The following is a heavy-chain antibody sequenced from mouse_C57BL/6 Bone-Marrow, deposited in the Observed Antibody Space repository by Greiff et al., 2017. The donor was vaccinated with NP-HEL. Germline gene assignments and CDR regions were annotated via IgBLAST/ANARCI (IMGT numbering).Heavy chain of an antibody. CDR2: IDPETGGT. CDR3: TRSLNWDACAY. D-gene: IGHD4-1*01. J-gene: IGHJ3*01. V-gene: IGHV1-15*01. Sequence: VQGVESGAELVRPGASVTLSCKASGYTFTDYEMHWVKQTPVHGLEWIGAIDPETGGTAYNQKFKGKAILTADKSSSTAYMELRSLTSEDSAVYYCTRSLNWDACAYWGQGTLVTVSA. CDR1: GYTFTDYE.